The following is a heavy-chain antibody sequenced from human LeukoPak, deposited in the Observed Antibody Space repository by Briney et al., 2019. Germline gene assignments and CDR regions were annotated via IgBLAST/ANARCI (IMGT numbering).Heavy chain of an antibody. D-gene: IGHD6-19*01. J-gene: IGHJ4*02. CDR2: VNSQGTAT. CDR3: ARARWSSTGWFLGY. V-gene: IGHV3-74*03. CDR1: GFTFSSYW. Sequence: GESLRLSCAASGFTFSSYWMHWVRQAPGKGLVWVSRVNSQGTATTYADSVKGRFTISRDNAKDALHLQMDNLRVEDTAVYYCARARWSSTGWFLGYWGQGTLVTVSS.